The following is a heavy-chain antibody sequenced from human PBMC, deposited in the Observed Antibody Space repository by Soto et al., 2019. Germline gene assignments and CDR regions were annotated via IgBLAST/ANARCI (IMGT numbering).Heavy chain of an antibody. J-gene: IGHJ6*02. D-gene: IGHD6-13*01. V-gene: IGHV6-1*01. CDR1: GDSVSSTGAC. CDR2: IYYRSKWFH. CDR3: AIVHCSAGPCLDGPDF. Sequence: SQTLSLTCVISGDSVSSTGACWNWIRQSPSRGLQWLGRIYYRSKWFHDYAASVESRMAINPDRSRNQFSLQLNYVTPEDAAVYYCAIVHCSAGPCLDGPDFWGQGTTVTVSS.